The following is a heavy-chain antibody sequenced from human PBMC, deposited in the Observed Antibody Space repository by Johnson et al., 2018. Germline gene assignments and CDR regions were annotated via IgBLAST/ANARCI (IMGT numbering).Heavy chain of an antibody. CDR2: IIPIFGTT. Sequence: QVQLVQSGAEVKKPGSSVKVSCKASGGTFSSYAISWVRQAPGQGLEWMGGIIPIFGTTNYAQKFQGRVTITADESTRPAYMELSSLRSEDNAVDYCTTVDSSGYSVEEYFQRWGQGTRVTVAS. V-gene: IGHV1-69*12. D-gene: IGHD3-22*01. J-gene: IGHJ1*01. CDR3: TTVDSSGYSVEEYFQR. CDR1: GGTFSSYA.